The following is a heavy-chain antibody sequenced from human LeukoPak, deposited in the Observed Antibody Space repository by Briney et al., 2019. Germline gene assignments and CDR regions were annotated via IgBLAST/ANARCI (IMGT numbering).Heavy chain of an antibody. CDR1: GFTFSSYW. J-gene: IGHJ3*02. CDR2: ISGSGGAT. Sequence: PGGSLRLSCAASGFTFSSYWMSWVRQAPGKGQEWVSAISGSGGATYYADSVKGRFTISRDNSKNTLYLQMNSLRAEDTAVYYCAKVPVFSLTISEVVTDDAFDIWGQGTIVTVSS. CDR3: AKVPVFSLTISEVVTDDAFDI. D-gene: IGHD3-3*01. V-gene: IGHV3-23*01.